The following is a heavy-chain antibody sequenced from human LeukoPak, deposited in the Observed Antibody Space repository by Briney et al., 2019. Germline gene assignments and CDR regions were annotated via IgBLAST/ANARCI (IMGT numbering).Heavy chain of an antibody. Sequence: ASVKVSCKASGYTFTGYYMHWVRQAPGQGLEWMGWINPNSGGTNYAQKFQGRVTITADESTSTAYMELSSLRSEDTAVYYCARGSPEYQNWGQGTLVTVSS. J-gene: IGHJ4*02. CDR2: INPNSGGT. D-gene: IGHD6-6*01. CDR3: ARGSPEYQN. CDR1: GYTFTGYY. V-gene: IGHV1-2*02.